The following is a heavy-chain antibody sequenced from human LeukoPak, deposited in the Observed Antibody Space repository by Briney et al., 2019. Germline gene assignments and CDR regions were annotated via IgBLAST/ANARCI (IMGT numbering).Heavy chain of an antibody. Sequence: SETLSLTCTVSGGSISSYYWSWIRQPPGKGLEWIGYIYYSGSTNYKPSLKSRVTISVDTSKNQFSLKLSSVTAADTAVYYCARDYAWGAVAGTGDYWGQGTLVTVSS. CDR1: GGSISSYY. D-gene: IGHD6-19*01. CDR2: IYYSGST. V-gene: IGHV4-59*01. CDR3: ARDYAWGAVAGTGDY. J-gene: IGHJ4*02.